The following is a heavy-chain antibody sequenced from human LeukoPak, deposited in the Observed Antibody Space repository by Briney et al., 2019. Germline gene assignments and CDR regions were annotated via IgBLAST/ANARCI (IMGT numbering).Heavy chain of an antibody. V-gene: IGHV3-21*01. CDR3: AREYGDYVPRGY. CDR2: ISSSSSYI. D-gene: IGHD4-17*01. J-gene: IGHJ4*02. CDR1: GFAFSSYS. Sequence: GGSLRLSCAASGFAFSSYSMNWVRQAPGKGLEWVSSISSSSSYIYYADSVKGRFTISRDNAKNSLYLQMNSLRAEDTAVYYCAREYGDYVPRGYWGQGTLVTVSS.